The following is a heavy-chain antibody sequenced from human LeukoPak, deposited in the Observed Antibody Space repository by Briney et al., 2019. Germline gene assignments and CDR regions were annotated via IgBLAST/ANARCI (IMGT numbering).Heavy chain of an antibody. CDR3: AKRSSGVTTWFGPFDV. D-gene: IGHD3-10*01. Sequence: GGSLRLSXTASGFTFTSFAMSWVRQAPGRGPEWVSTILHSNASTNYADSVKGRFTISRDNSKNTLYLQMNSLRVDDTAVYYCAKRSSGVTTWFGPFDVWGQGTLVTVSS. CDR1: GFTFTSFA. J-gene: IGHJ4*02. V-gene: IGHV3-23*01. CDR2: ILHSNAST.